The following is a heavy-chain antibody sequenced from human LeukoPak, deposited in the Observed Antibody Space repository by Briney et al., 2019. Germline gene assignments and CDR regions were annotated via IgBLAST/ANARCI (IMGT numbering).Heavy chain of an antibody. CDR1: GFTFSTYG. J-gene: IGHJ4*02. CDR2: ISYDGSNE. V-gene: IGHV3-30*03. CDR3: ARDLGVGAYLLFDYISSGLDS. Sequence: AGRSLRLSCAASGFTFSTYGMHRVRQAPGKGLEWVAVISYDGSNEYFVDSVKGRFTISRDNSRNILFLQMSSLRPEDTAVYYCARDLGVGAYLLFDYISSGLDSWGQGTLVTVSS. D-gene: IGHD6-6*01.